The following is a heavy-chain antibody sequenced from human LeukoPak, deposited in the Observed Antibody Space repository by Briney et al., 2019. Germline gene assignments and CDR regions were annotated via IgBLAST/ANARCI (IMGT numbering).Heavy chain of an antibody. CDR1: GFTFSSYG. V-gene: IGHV3-30*03. CDR2: ISYDGSNK. Sequence: PPGRSLRLSCAASGFTFSSYGMHWVRQAPGKGLEWVAVISYDGSNKYYADSVKGRFTISRDNSKNTLYLQMNSLRAEDTAVYYCARPAVAGLRAGGYDYWGQGTLVTVSS. D-gene: IGHD6-19*01. J-gene: IGHJ4*02. CDR3: ARPAVAGLRAGGYDY.